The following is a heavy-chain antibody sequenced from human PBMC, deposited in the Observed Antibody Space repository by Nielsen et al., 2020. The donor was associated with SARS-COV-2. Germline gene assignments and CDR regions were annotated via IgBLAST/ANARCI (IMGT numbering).Heavy chain of an antibody. D-gene: IGHD3-10*01. CDR2: ISSSGSTI. Sequence: GESLKISCAASGFTFSSYEMSWIRQAPGKGLEWVSYISSSGSTIYYADSVKGRFTISRDNAKNSLYLQMNSLRAEDTAVYYCARDRNTMVRGASDYWGQGTLVTVSS. V-gene: IGHV3-48*03. CDR1: GFTFSSYE. CDR3: ARDRNTMVRGASDY. J-gene: IGHJ4*02.